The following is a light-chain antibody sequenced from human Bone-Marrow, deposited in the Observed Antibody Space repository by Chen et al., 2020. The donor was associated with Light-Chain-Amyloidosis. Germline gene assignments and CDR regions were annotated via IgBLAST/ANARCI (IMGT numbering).Light chain of an antibody. CDR2: RDN. J-gene: IGLJ2*01. CDR1: DLPKKY. Sequence: SYELTQPPSVSVSPGQTARITCPGDDLPKKYAYWYQQKPGQAPGLVIHRDNERPSGISERFSGSSSGTTATLTISGVQAEDEADYHCQSADSSGTYEVIFGGGTKLTVL. V-gene: IGLV3-25*03. CDR3: QSADSSGTYEVI.